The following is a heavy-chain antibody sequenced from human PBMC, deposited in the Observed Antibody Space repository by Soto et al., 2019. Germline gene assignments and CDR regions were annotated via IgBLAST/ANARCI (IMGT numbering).Heavy chain of an antibody. V-gene: IGHV3-64D*06. D-gene: IGHD2-8*01. CDR2: IGXXXXXA. CDR1: GLGFGGLA. J-gene: IGHJ4*01. Sequence: GGSLRPSSSASGLGFGGLARYRVREAPGKGLEXXSXIGXXXXXAXXADSVKGRFSIARDNSKNTLYLQMSSLRPEDSAAYYGVNDLHTGEWCRGHGTRVPVSS. CDR3: VNDLHTGEWC.